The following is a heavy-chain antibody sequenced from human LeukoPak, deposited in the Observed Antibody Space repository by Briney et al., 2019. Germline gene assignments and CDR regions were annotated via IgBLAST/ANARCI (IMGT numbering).Heavy chain of an antibody. J-gene: IGHJ4*02. CDR2: ISSSGSTI. D-gene: IGHD3-22*01. CDR3: ARVLSSGYYFGY. CDR1: GFTFSSYE. Sequence: GGSLRLSCAASGFTFSSYEMNWVRQAPGKGLEWVSYISSSGSTIYYADSVKGRFTISRDNAKNSLYLQMNSLRAEDTAVYYCARVLSSGYYFGYWGQGTLVTVSS. V-gene: IGHV3-48*03.